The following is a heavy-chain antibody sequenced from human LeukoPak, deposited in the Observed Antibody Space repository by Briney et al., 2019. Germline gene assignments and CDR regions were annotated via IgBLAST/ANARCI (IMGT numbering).Heavy chain of an antibody. CDR2: IYYSGST. CDR1: CGSIRSSY. CDR3: ARLSSGWYGDFDY. Sequence: SETLPLTSTASCGSIRSSYGIWIRQPPGKEPEGIGYIYYSGSTNYNPSLKSRVTMSVDTSKNQFSLKLSSVTAGDTPVYYCARLSSGWYGDFDYWGQGTLVTVSS. J-gene: IGHJ4*02. D-gene: IGHD6-19*01. V-gene: IGHV4-59*01.